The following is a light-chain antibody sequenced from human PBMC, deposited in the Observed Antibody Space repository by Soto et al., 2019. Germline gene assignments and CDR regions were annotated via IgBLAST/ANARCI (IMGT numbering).Light chain of an antibody. CDR1: QSVGSN. CDR2: SAS. J-gene: IGKJ2*01. CDR3: QQYNNWPRDT. Sequence: IVMTQSPATLSVSPGERATLSCRASQSVGSNLAWYQQKPGQAPRLLIYSASTRATGIPARFSGSGSGTEFTLTISSLQSEDFAVYYCQQYNNWPRDTFGQGTKVEIK. V-gene: IGKV3-15*01.